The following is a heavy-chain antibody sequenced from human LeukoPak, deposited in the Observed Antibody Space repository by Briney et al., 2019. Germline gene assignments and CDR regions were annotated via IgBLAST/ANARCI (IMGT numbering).Heavy chain of an antibody. D-gene: IGHD2-2*01. J-gene: IGHJ5*02. V-gene: IGHV1-69*01. CDR2: IIPIFGTA. CDR1: GGTSSSYA. CDR3: ARGQCSSTRCYNDLNWFDP. Sequence: SVKVSCKASGGTSSSYAISWVRQAPGQGLEWMGGIIPIFGTANYAQKFQGRVTITADESTSTAYMELSSVRSEDTTVYYWARGQCSSTRCYNDLNWFDPWGQGTLVTVSS.